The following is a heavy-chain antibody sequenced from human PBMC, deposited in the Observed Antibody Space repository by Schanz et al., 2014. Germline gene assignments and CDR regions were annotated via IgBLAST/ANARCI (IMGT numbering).Heavy chain of an antibody. D-gene: IGHD2-2*01. J-gene: IGHJ6*02. CDR2: ISYDSLTL. CDR3: AKERVPDSMNYYGMDV. Sequence: EEQLLESGGALEQPGGSLRLSCAASGITFSDYTMSWVRQAPGKGLEWVSSISYDSLTLYYGDSVKGRFTVSRDNAKSSLYLKLNSLRAEDTAVYYCAKERVPDSMNYYGMDVWGQGTTVTVAS. V-gene: IGHV3-48*04. CDR1: GITFSDYT.